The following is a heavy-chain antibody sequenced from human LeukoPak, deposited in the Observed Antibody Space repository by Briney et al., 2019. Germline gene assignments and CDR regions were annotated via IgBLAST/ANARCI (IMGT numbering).Heavy chain of an antibody. D-gene: IGHD3-22*01. CDR1: GFTVSSSY. Sequence: GGSLRLSCAASGFTVSSSYMSWVRQAPGKGLEWVSVIYSGGTTYYADSVKGRFTVSRDKSKNTLYLQMNSLRAEDTAIYYCAKQAYDSPRTDFDYWGQGTLVTVSS. V-gene: IGHV3-66*04. J-gene: IGHJ4*02. CDR2: IYSGGTT. CDR3: AKQAYDSPRTDFDY.